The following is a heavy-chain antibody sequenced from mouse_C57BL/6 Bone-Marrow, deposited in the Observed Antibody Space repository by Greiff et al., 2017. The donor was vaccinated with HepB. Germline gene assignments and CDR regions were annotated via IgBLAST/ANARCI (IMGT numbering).Heavy chain of an antibody. CDR2: ISNLAYSI. Sequence: EVKLQESGGGLVQPGGSLKLSCAASGFTFSDYGMAWVRQAPRKGPEWVAFISNLAYSIYYADTVTGRFTISRENAKNTLYLEMSSLRSEDTAMYYCARRYYGTSYWYFDVWDTGNTVTVSA. V-gene: IGHV5-15*01. D-gene: IGHD1-1*01. CDR3: ARRYYGTSYWYFDV. CDR1: GFTFSDYG. J-gene: IGHJ1*03.